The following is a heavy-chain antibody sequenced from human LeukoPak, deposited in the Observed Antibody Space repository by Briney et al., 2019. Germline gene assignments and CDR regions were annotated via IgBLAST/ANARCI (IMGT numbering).Heavy chain of an antibody. V-gene: IGHV1-18*01. CDR2: ISAYNGNT. J-gene: IGHJ4*02. Sequence: ASVKVSCMASGYTFTSYGISWVRQAPGQGLEWMGWISAYNGNTNYAQKLQGRVTMTTDTSTSTAYMELSSLRSEDTAVYYCATKLIYYYDSSGYGDWGQGTLVTVSS. D-gene: IGHD3-22*01. CDR3: ATKLIYYYDSSGYGD. CDR1: GYTFTSYG.